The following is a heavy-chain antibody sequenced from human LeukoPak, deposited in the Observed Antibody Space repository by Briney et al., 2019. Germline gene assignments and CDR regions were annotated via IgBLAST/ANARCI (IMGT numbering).Heavy chain of an antibody. CDR3: ASMPEDGYNYGMDV. J-gene: IGHJ6*02. CDR2: IYHSGST. CDR1: GYSISSGYY. Sequence: PSETLSLTCTVSGYSISSGYYWGWIRQPPGKGLEWIGSIYHSGSTYYNPSLKSRVTISVDTSKNQFSLKLSSVTAADTAVYYCASMPEDGYNYGMDVWGQGTTVTVSS. D-gene: IGHD2-2*01. V-gene: IGHV4-38-2*02.